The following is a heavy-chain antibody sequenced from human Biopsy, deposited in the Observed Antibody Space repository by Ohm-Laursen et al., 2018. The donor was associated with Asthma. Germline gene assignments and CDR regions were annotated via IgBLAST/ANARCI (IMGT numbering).Heavy chain of an antibody. V-gene: IGHV4-61*08. CDR2: IHYSGST. CDR1: GDSFTYPGYY. J-gene: IGHJ4*02. CDR3: AVYSSGGFDY. Sequence: SETLSLTCSVSGDSFTYPGYYWSWVRQLPGRGLEWIGYIHYSGSTNYNPSLKSRITISVDASKNQFSLKLNSATAADTAIYYCAVYSSGGFDYWGQGSLVTVSS. D-gene: IGHD6-6*01.